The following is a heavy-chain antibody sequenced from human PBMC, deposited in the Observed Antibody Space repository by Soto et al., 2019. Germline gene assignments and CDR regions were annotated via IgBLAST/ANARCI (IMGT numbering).Heavy chain of an antibody. J-gene: IGHJ6*02. D-gene: IGHD2-2*01. CDR2: IIPIFGTA. V-gene: IGHV1-69*13. CDR1: GGTFSSYA. CDR3: ARAVLEIVVVPAAIKRGPYYYGMDV. Sequence: SVKVSCKASGGTFSSYAISWVRQAPGQGLEWMGGIIPIFGTANYAQKFQGRVTITADESTSTAYMELSSLRSEDTAVYYCARAVLEIVVVPAAIKRGPYYYGMDVWGQGTTVTVSS.